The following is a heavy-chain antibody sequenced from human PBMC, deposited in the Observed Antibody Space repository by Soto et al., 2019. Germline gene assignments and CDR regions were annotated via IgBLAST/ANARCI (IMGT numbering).Heavy chain of an antibody. Sequence: QVQLVESGGGVVQPGRSLRLSCAASGFTFSSYPMHWVRQAPGKGREWVAVISYDGSNKYYADSVKGRFTISRDNSKNTLYLQMNSLRAEDTAVYYCARGYGPNAYYFDYWGQGTLVTVSS. J-gene: IGHJ4*02. CDR1: GFTFSSYP. CDR3: ARGYGPNAYYFDY. V-gene: IGHV3-30-3*01. CDR2: ISYDGSNK. D-gene: IGHD1-20*01.